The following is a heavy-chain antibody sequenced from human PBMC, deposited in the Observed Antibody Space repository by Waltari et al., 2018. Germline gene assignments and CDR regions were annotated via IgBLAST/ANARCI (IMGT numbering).Heavy chain of an antibody. CDR3: ARANYDYVWGSYGSAFDI. V-gene: IGHV4-34*01. Sequence: QVQLQQWGTGLLKPSETLSLTCAVYGGSFSGYSWSWFRQPPGKGLEWIGEINHSGSTNYNPSLKSRVTISVDTSKNQFSLKLSSVTAADTAVYYCARANYDYVWGSYGSAFDIWGQGTMVTVSS. CDR1: GGSFSGYS. J-gene: IGHJ3*02. D-gene: IGHD3-16*01. CDR2: INHSGST.